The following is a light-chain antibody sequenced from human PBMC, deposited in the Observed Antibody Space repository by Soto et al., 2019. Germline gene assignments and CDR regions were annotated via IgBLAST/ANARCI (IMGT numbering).Light chain of an antibody. J-gene: IGKJ4*01. Sequence: GDRVTITCRVNQSISNWLSWYQQRPGKAPNLLIYDASSLQSGVPSRFSGSGYGREFTLTISNLQPDDFATYYCQQYNSPPLPSGGGTKVHIK. CDR2: DAS. CDR1: QSISNW. V-gene: IGKV1-5*01. CDR3: QQYNSPPLP.